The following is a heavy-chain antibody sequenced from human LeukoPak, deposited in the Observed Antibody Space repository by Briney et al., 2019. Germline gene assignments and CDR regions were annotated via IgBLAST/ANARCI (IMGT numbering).Heavy chain of an antibody. D-gene: IGHD3-3*01. CDR3: ARARAYDFWSGYSYYFDY. CDR2: INHSGST. V-gene: IGHV4-34*01. CDR1: GGSFSGYY. Sequence: SETLSLTCAVYGGSFSGYYWSWIRQPPGKGLEWIGEINHSGSTNYNPSLKSRVTISVDTSKNQFSLKLSSVTAADTAVYYCARARAYDFWSGYSYYFDYWGQGTLVTVSS. J-gene: IGHJ4*02.